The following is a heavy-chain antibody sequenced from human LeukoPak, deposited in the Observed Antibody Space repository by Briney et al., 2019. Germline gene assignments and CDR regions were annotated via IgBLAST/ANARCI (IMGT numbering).Heavy chain of an antibody. J-gene: IGHJ4*02. D-gene: IGHD3-22*01. CDR2: ISSNGDST. CDR3: ARAYYDSGGYYYDY. Sequence: GGSLRLSCAASGFTFSSYPMHWVRQAPGKGLEYVSAISSNGDSTYYANSVKGRFTISRDNSKTTLYLQMGSLRAEDMAVYYCARAYYDSGGYYYDYWGQGTLVTVSS. CDR1: GFTFSSYP. V-gene: IGHV3-64*01.